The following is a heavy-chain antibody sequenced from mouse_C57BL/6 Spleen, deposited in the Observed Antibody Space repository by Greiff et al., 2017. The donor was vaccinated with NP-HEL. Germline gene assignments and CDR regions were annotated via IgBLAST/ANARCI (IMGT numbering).Heavy chain of an antibody. CDR1: GYTFTSYW. CDR3: ARSRTRDYAMDY. Sequence: VQLHQPGAELVKPGASVKLSWKASGYTFTSYWMHWVKQRPGQGLEWIGMIHPNSGSTNYNEKFKSKATLTVDKSSSTAYMQLSSLTSEDSAVYYCARSRTRDYAMDYWGQGTSVTVSS. CDR2: IHPNSGST. J-gene: IGHJ4*01. D-gene: IGHD2-13*01. V-gene: IGHV1-64*01.